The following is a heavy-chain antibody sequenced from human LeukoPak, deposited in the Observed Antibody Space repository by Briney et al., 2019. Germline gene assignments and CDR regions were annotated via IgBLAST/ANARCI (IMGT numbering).Heavy chain of an antibody. D-gene: IGHD6-6*01. Sequence: GGSLRLFCAASGFTFSSYAMSWVRQAPGKGLEWVSAISGSGGSTYYADSVKGRFTISRDNSKNTLYLQMNSLRAEDTAVYYCAREYSSSSWSFDIWGQGTMVTVSS. CDR2: ISGSGGST. J-gene: IGHJ3*02. CDR3: AREYSSSSWSFDI. CDR1: GFTFSSYA. V-gene: IGHV3-23*01.